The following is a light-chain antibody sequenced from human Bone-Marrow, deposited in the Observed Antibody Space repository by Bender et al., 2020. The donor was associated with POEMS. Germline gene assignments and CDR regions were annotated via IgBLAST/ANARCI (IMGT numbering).Light chain of an antibody. CDR1: DLGDKY. J-gene: IGLJ3*02. CDR2: QDT. Sequence: SYEVTQPPSVSVSPGQTASITCSGDDLGDKYVAWYQQKPGQSPVLVIYQDTKRPSGIPERFSASNSGHTATLTISGTQAKDEADYYCQTWDTSTVLFGGGTKLTVL. CDR3: QTWDTSTVL. V-gene: IGLV3-1*01.